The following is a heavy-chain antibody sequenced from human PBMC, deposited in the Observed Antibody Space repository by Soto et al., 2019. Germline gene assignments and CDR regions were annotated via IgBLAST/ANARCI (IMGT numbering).Heavy chain of an antibody. Sequence: EVQLLETGGGLVQPGGSLRLSCAASGFTFSSYAMSWVRQAPGKGLEWVSAISGSGGSTYYADSVKGRFTISRDNSKNTLYLQMNSLRAEDTAVYYCASREPLQKAFDIWGQGTMVTVSS. CDR1: GFTFSSYA. D-gene: IGHD4-4*01. J-gene: IGHJ3*02. CDR3: ASREPLQKAFDI. CDR2: ISGSGGST. V-gene: IGHV3-23*01.